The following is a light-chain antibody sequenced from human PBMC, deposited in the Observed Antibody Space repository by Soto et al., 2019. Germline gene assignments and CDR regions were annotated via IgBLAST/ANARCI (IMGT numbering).Light chain of an antibody. J-gene: IGLJ1*01. Sequence: QSVLTQPPSASGTPGQRVSISCSGGSSNIGTNTVNWYQHLPGTAPKLLIFSNDERPSGVPDRFSGSKSGTSASLAISGLQSDDEADYYCSSYTSSSTLGYVFGTGTKLTVL. CDR2: SND. V-gene: IGLV1-44*01. CDR1: SSNIGTNT. CDR3: SSYTSSSTLGYV.